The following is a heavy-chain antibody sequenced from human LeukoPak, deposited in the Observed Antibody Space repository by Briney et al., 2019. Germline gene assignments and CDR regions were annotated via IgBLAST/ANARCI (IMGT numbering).Heavy chain of an antibody. Sequence: SETLSLTCTVSGYSISSGYYWGWIRQPPGKGLEWIASIYHSGNNYYNPSLKSRVTISVDTSKNQFSLKLSSVTAADTAVYYCARLLHPQSTSWFIDYWGQGALVTVSS. CDR2: IYHSGNN. CDR1: GYSISSGYY. D-gene: IGHD6-13*01. CDR3: ARLLHPQSTSWFIDY. J-gene: IGHJ4*02. V-gene: IGHV4-38-2*02.